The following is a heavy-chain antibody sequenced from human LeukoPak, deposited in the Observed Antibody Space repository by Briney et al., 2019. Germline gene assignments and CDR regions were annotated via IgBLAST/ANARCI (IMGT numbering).Heavy chain of an antibody. CDR1: GFTFSSYG. CDR2: ISYDGSNK. J-gene: IGHJ6*02. Sequence: PARSLRLSCAASGFTFSSYGMNWVRQAPGKGLEWVAVISYDGSNKYYADSVKGRFTISRDNSKNTLYLQMNSLRAEDTAVYYCARDLITMVRGVIIGDYYYGMDVWGQGTTVTVSS. V-gene: IGHV3-30*03. CDR3: ARDLITMVRGVIIGDYYYGMDV. D-gene: IGHD3-10*01.